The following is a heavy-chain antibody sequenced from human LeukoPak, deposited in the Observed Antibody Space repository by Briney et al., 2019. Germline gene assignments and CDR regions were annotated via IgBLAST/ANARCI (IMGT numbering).Heavy chain of an antibody. V-gene: IGHV4-38-2*02. CDR2: IYHSGST. D-gene: IGHD6-19*01. J-gene: IGHJ4*02. CDR1: GYSISSGYY. Sequence: SETLSLTCAVSGYSISSGYYWGWIRQPPGKGLEWIGSIYHSGSTYYNPSLKSRVTISVDTSKNQFSLKLNSVTAADTAVYYCARDLPVAGTGFGYWGQGTLVTVSS. CDR3: ARDLPVAGTGFGY.